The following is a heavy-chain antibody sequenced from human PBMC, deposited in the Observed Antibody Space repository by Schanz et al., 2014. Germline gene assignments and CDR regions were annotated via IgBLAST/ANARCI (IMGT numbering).Heavy chain of an antibody. CDR3: ARQYSGWSRFDP. J-gene: IGHJ5*02. Sequence: QVQLQESGPGLVKPSETLSLTCSVSGGSIRTYFWAWIRQPPGKGLEWIGFIYYRGSTNYNPSLKCRVTISVDFSKNRCALNLTSGTAADTGVYYCARQYSGWSRFDPWGQGIRVTVSS. CDR1: GGSIRTYF. V-gene: IGHV4-59*08. CDR2: IYYRGST. D-gene: IGHD6-19*01.